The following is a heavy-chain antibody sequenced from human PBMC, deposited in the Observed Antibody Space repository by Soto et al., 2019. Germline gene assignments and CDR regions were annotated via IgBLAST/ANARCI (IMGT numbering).Heavy chain of an antibody. J-gene: IGHJ6*02. CDR2: IYSGGST. D-gene: IGHD6-13*01. V-gene: IGHV3-53*01. CDR3: ASEKQQLVQYYYYGMDV. Sequence: GGSLRLSCAASGFTVSSNYMSWVRQAPGKGLEWVSVIYSGGSTYYADSVKGRFTISRDNSKNTLYLQMNSLRAEDTAVYYCASEKQQLVQYYYYGMDVWGQGTTVTVSS. CDR1: GFTVSSNY.